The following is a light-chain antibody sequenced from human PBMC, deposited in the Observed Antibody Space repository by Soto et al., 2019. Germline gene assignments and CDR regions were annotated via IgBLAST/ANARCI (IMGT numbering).Light chain of an antibody. V-gene: IGKV3-15*01. CDR3: QQYNNWLRVT. CDR2: GAS. CDR1: QSVSSN. Sequence: EIVMTQSPATLSVSPGERATLSCRASQSVSSNLAWYQQKPGQAPRLLIYGASSRATGIPARFSGSGSGTEFTLTISSLQSEDFALYYCQQYNNWLRVTFGGGTKVEIK. J-gene: IGKJ4*01.